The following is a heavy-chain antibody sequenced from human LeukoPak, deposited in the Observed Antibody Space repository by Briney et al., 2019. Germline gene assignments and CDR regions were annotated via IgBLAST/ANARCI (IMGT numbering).Heavy chain of an antibody. D-gene: IGHD1-7*01. CDR2: IYTSGST. Sequence: SQTLSLTCTVSGGSLSSGSYYWSWIRQPAGKGLEWIGRIYTSGSTNYNPSLKSRVTISVDTSKNQFSLKLSSVTAADTAVYYCARETTEAFDIWGQGTMVTVSS. CDR3: ARETTEAFDI. CDR1: GGSLSSGSYY. J-gene: IGHJ3*02. V-gene: IGHV4-61*02.